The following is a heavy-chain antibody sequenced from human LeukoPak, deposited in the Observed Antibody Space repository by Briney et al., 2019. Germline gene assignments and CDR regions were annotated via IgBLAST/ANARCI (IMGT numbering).Heavy chain of an antibody. Sequence: GGSLRLSCAASGFTFSNYWMSWVRQAPGKGLEWVSSISSSSSYIYYADSVKGRFTISRDNAKNSLYLQMNSLRAEDTAVYYCATRADCSSTSCYTTAEYFQYWGQGTLVTVSS. CDR2: ISSSSSYI. V-gene: IGHV3-21*04. CDR1: GFTFSNYW. J-gene: IGHJ1*01. D-gene: IGHD2-2*02. CDR3: ATRADCSSTSCYTTAEYFQY.